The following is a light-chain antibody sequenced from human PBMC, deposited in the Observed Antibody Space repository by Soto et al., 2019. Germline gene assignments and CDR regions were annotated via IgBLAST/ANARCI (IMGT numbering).Light chain of an antibody. V-gene: IGKV1-5*01. Sequence: IQMHQSPSTLSAALGDIVTLTWRASQSISSWLALYQKTPGKAPKLLIDDAFSLDRGARSRCGGRLGATGITSTSRFLLPDNIVNYYDQENNCSPWSFGQGTKVDI. CDR3: QENNCSPWS. CDR1: QSISSW. CDR2: DAF. J-gene: IGKJ1*01.